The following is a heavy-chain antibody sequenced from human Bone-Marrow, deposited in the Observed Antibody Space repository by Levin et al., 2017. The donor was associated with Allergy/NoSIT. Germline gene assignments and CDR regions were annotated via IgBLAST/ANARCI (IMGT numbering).Heavy chain of an antibody. CDR3: ARQLGNFWSGYNCFDY. V-gene: IGHV3-48*03. CDR2: ISSSGSTI. CDR1: GFTFSSYE. Sequence: GGSLRLSCAASGFTFSSYEMNWVRQAPGKGLEWVSYISSSGSTIYYADSVKGRFTISRDNAKNSLYLQMNSLRAEDTAVYYCARQLGNFWSGYNCFDYWGQGTLVTVSS. J-gene: IGHJ4*02. D-gene: IGHD3-3*01.